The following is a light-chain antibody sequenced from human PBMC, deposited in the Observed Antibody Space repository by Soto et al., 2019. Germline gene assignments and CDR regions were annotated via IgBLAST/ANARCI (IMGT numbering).Light chain of an antibody. Sequence: EIVLTRSPGTLSLSPGERATLSCRASQSVSSSYLAWYQQKPGQAPRLLIYGASSRATGIPDRFSGSGSGTDFTLTISRLEPEDFEVYYWQQYGSSPLTFGPGTKLDIK. CDR1: QSVSSSY. CDR2: GAS. V-gene: IGKV3-20*01. CDR3: QQYGSSPLT. J-gene: IGKJ3*01.